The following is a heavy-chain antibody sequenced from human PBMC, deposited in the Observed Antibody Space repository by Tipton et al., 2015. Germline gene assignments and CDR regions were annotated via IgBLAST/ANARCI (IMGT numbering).Heavy chain of an antibody. CDR1: GFPFSNYN. D-gene: IGHD6-19*01. CDR3: TRGRAGYYFDH. Sequence: SLRLSCAASGFPFSNYNMNWVRQAPGKGLEWVAHIVGNGVPVFYGDSVKGRFTVSRDKAKNTVYLQMNSVRDDDTAVYYCTRGRAGYYFDHWGQGALVTVSS. J-gene: IGHJ4*02. V-gene: IGHV3-48*02. CDR2: IVGNGVPV.